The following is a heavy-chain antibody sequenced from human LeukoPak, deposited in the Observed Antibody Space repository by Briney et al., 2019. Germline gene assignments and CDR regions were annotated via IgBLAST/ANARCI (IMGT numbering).Heavy chain of an antibody. CDR2: IYTSGST. J-gene: IGHJ6*03. V-gene: IGHV4-4*07. CDR3: ARGRSSMVRGYYYYYMDV. Sequence: SETLSLTCTVSGGSISSYYWSWIRQPPGKGLEWIGRIYTSGSTTYNPSLKSRVTMSVDTSKNQFSLKLSSVTAADTAVYYCARGRSSMVRGYYYYYMDVWGKGTTVTISS. CDR1: GGSISSYY. D-gene: IGHD3-10*01.